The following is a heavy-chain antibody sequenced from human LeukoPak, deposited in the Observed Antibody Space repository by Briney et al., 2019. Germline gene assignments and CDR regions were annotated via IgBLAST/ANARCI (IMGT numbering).Heavy chain of an antibody. Sequence: GGSLRLSCAASEFTFSSYWMHWVRQAPGKGLVWVSRINSDDSITCYVDSVKGRFTISRDNAKNTLYLQMNSLRAEDTAVYYCARANWRDCSGGSCYFGGFDYWGQGTLVTVSS. J-gene: IGHJ4*02. CDR2: INSDDSIT. V-gene: IGHV3-74*01. D-gene: IGHD2-15*01. CDR1: EFTFSSYW. CDR3: ARANWRDCSGGSCYFGGFDY.